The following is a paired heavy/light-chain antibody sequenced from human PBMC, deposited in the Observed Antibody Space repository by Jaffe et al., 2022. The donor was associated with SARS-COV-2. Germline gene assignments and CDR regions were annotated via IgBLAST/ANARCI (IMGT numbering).Light chain of an antibody. V-gene: IGLV3-21*04. CDR2: YDS. CDR1: DIGSKS. Sequence: SYVLTQPPSVSVAPGRTAKITCGGSDIGSKSVHWYQQKPGQAPVLVLFYDSDRPSGIPERFSGSNSGNAATLTISRVEAGDEADYYCQVWDSSSDRPWVFGGGTKVTVL. J-gene: IGLJ3*02. CDR3: QVWDSSSDRPWV.
Heavy chain of an antibody. CDR1: GVTVSTNY. CDR3: ARVFGGSNDHGFDY. J-gene: IGHJ4*02. CDR2: ISNVGRT. V-gene: IGHV3-53*01. D-gene: IGHD3-10*01. Sequence: EVQLVESGGGLIQPGGSLRLSCAASGVTVSTNYMIWVRQAPGKGLEGVSVISNVGRTYYADSVKGRFTISRDNSKNTLYLQMNSLRVEDTAIYYCARVFGGSNDHGFDYWGQGTLVTVSS.